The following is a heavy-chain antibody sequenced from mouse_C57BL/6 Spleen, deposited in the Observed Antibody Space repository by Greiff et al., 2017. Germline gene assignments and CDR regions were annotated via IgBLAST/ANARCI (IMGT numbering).Heavy chain of an antibody. V-gene: IGHV1-69*01. D-gene: IGHD2-1*01. CDR3: ARGRYGNYDYSDY. CDR2: IDPSDSYT. J-gene: IGHJ2*01. Sequence: QVQLQQPGAELVMPGASVKLSCKASGYTFTSYWMHWVKQRPGQGLEWIGEIDPSDSYTNYNQKFKGKSTLTVDKSSSTAYMQLSSLTSEDSAVYYCARGRYGNYDYSDYWGQGTTLTVSS. CDR1: GYTFTSYW.